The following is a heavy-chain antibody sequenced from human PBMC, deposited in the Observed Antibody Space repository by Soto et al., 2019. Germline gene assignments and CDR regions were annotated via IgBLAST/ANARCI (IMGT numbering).Heavy chain of an antibody. J-gene: IGHJ4*02. CDR2: IYYSGST. D-gene: IGHD5-12*01. V-gene: IGHV4-59*08. CDR1: VCSISNEY. CDR3: ARHRDGYINNPFDY. Sequence: SETLALTFTVSVCSISNEYWSGIRKPPGKGLEWIGYIYYSGSTNYNPSLKSRVTISVDTSKNQFSLNLSSVTAADTAVYYCARHRDGYINNPFDYWGQGTLVTVSS.